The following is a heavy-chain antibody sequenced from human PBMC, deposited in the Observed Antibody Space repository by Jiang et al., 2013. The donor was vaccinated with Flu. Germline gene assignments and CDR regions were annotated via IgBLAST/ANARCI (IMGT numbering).Heavy chain of an antibody. CDR1: GYTFTSYD. V-gene: IGHV1-8*01. Sequence: EVKKPGASVKVSCKASGYTFTSYDINWVRQATGQGLEWMGWMNPNSGNTGYAQKFQGRVTMTRNTSISTAYMELSSLRSEDTAVYYCARGSGYYYDSSGHGPDYWGQGTLVTVSS. CDR3: ARGSGYYYDSSGHGPDY. J-gene: IGHJ4*02. CDR2: MNPNSGNT. D-gene: IGHD3-22*01.